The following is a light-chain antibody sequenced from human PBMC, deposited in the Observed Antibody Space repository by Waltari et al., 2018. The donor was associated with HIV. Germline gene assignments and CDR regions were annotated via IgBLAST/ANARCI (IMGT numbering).Light chain of an antibody. V-gene: IGKV3-20*01. CDR3: QQYASSVSYT. J-gene: IGKJ2*01. CDR1: QTISSNY. CDR2: GAS. Sequence: EIVLTQSPGTLSLSPGERATLSCRVSQTISSNYLAWYQQKPGQAPRLLIYGASSRATGIPDMFSGSGSGTDFTLTITKLEPEDFAVYYCQQYASSVSYTFGQGTKLEIK.